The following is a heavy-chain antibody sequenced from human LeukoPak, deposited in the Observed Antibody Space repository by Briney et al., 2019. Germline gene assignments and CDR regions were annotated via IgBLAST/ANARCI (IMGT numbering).Heavy chain of an antibody. CDR2: IYPGDSDT. D-gene: IGHD2-21*02. CDR3: ARRPYCGGDCFHFQH. V-gene: IGHV5-51*01. J-gene: IGHJ1*01. Sequence: GESLKISCNGSGYSFTSYWIGWVRQMPGKGLEWMGIIYPGDSDTTYSPSFQGQVTISADKSISTAYLQWSSLKASDSAMYYCARRPYCGGDCFHFQHWGQGTLVTVSS. CDR1: GYSFTSYW.